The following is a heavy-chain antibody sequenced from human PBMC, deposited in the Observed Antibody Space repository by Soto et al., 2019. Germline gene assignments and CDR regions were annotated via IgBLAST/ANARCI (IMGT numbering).Heavy chain of an antibody. CDR1: GGSISSYY. CDR3: ARYNWGAMGAFDI. V-gene: IGHV4-59*01. Sequence: SETLSLTCTVSGGSISSYYWSWIRQPPGKGLEWIGYIYYSGSTNYNPSLKSRVTISVDTSKNQFSLKLSSVTAADTAVYYCARYNWGAMGAFDIWGQGTMVTVS. CDR2: IYYSGST. J-gene: IGHJ3*02. D-gene: IGHD1-1*01.